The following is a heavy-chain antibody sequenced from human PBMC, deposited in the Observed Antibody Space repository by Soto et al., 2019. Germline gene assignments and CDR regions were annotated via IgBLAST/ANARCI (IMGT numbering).Heavy chain of an antibody. D-gene: IGHD5-12*01. CDR2: ISGSGGST. J-gene: IGHJ4*02. CDR1: GFTFSSYA. Sequence: GGSLRLSCAASGFTFSSYAMSWVRQAPGKGLEWVSAISGSGGSTYYADSVKGRFTISRDNSKNTLYLQMNSLRAEDTAVYYCAKGGLFGLWGWIESNYFDYWGQGTLVTVSS. CDR3: AKGGLFGLWGWIESNYFDY. V-gene: IGHV3-23*01.